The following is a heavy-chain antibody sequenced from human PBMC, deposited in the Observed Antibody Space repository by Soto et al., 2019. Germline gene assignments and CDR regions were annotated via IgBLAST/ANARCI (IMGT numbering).Heavy chain of an antibody. D-gene: IGHD2-2*01. J-gene: IGHJ3*01. Sequence: QLQLQRRGAGLLRPSETLSLTCVVSGGPFRGYYWSWIRQSPGKGLEWIGEINHSGSSNSNPSHKSRVTISVDMSKTQFSMNLTSVTAADAAVYYCARGRGFMSRNALDLWGQGTRVIVSS. CDR3: ARGRGFMSRNALDL. CDR1: GGPFRGYY. V-gene: IGHV4-34*01. CDR2: INHSGSS.